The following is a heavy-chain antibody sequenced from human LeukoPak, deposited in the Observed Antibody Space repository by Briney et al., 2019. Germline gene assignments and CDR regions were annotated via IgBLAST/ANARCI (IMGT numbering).Heavy chain of an antibody. CDR1: GFIFSGYA. CDR2: ISGSGATI. J-gene: IGHJ4*02. CDR3: AKENRWQ. Sequence: GGSLRLSCAASGFIFSGYAMNWVRQAPGKGLEWVSRISGSGATINYSDSVKGRFTISRDNSKNTLYLQMNSLRAEDTAVYYCAKENRWQWGQGTLVTVSS. V-gene: IGHV3-23*01. D-gene: IGHD5-24*01.